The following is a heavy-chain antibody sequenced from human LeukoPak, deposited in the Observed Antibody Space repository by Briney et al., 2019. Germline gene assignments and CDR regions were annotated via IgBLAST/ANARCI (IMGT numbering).Heavy chain of an antibody. CDR2: FDPEDGET. Sequence: ASVKVSCKVSGYTLTELSMHWVRQAPGKGLEWMGGFDPEDGETIYAQKFQGRVTMTEDTSTDTAYMELSSLRSEDPAVYYCATGRGYDFWSDLDYWGQGTLVTVSS. D-gene: IGHD3-3*01. CDR3: ATGRGYDFWSDLDY. J-gene: IGHJ4*02. CDR1: GYTLTELS. V-gene: IGHV1-24*01.